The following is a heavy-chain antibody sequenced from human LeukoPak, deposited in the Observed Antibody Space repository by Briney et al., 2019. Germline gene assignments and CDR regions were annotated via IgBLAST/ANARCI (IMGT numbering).Heavy chain of an antibody. CDR3: ARLVVVAALHWYFDL. CDR1: GGSISSGGYS. J-gene: IGHJ2*01. Sequence: PSETLSLTCAVSGGSISSGGYSWSWLRQPPGKGLEWIGYIYHSGSTYYNPSLKSRVTISVDRSKNQFSLKLSSVTAADTAVYYCARLVVVAALHWYFDLWGRGTLVTVSS. D-gene: IGHD2-15*01. V-gene: IGHV4-30-2*01. CDR2: IYHSGST.